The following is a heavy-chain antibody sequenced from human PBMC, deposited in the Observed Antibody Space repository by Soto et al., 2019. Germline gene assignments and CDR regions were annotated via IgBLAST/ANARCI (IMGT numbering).Heavy chain of an antibody. V-gene: IGHV3-23*01. Sequence: GGSLRLSCAASGFTFSSYAMSWVRQAPGKGLEWVSAISGSGGSTYYADSVKGRFTISRDNSKNTLYLQMNSLRAEDTAVYYCTTDSYITIVTVRFDYWGHGTLVTVS. CDR2: ISGSGGST. CDR1: GFTFSSYA. J-gene: IGHJ4*01. CDR3: TTDSYITIVTVRFDY. D-gene: IGHD1-20*01.